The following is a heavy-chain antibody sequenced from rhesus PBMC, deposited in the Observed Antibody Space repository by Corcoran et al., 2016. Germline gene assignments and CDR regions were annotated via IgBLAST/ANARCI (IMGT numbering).Heavy chain of an antibody. Sequence: QLQLQESGPGLVKPSETLSVTCAVSGGSISSSYWSWIRQAPGKGLEWIGYIYGSGSSTNYHPSLKSRVTLSVDTSKNQICLKLSSGTTADTAVYYCAREGRSGSWYFDYWGQGVLVTVSS. CDR2: IYGSGSST. J-gene: IGHJ4*01. CDR1: GGSISSSY. D-gene: IGHD6-25*01. V-gene: IGHV4-169*02. CDR3: AREGRSGSWYFDY.